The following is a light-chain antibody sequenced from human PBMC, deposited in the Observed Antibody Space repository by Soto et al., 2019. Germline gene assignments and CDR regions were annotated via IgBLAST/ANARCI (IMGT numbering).Light chain of an antibody. V-gene: IGKV3-15*01. CDR2: GAS. CDR1: QSVSSN. Sequence: EIVMTQSPATLSVSPGERATISCRASQSVSSNLAWYQQKPGQAPRLLIYGASTMATGIPARFSGSGSGTEFTLTISSLQSEDFAVYYCQQYNNWPPWTFGQGTKVEIK. CDR3: QQYNNWPPWT. J-gene: IGKJ1*01.